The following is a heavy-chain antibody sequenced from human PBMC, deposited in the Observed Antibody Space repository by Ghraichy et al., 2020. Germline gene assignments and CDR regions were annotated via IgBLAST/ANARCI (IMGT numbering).Heavy chain of an antibody. CDR2: INPSGGST. D-gene: IGHD3-22*01. CDR1: GYTFTSYY. V-gene: IGHV1-46*01. Sequence: ASVKVSCKASGYTFTSYYMHWVRQAPGQGLEWMGIINPSGGSTSYAQKFQGRVTMTRDTSTSTVYMELSSLRSEDTAVYYCARVRRYSGYYDSSGYQEYGMDVWGQGTTVTVSS. J-gene: IGHJ6*02. CDR3: ARVRRYSGYYDSSGYQEYGMDV.